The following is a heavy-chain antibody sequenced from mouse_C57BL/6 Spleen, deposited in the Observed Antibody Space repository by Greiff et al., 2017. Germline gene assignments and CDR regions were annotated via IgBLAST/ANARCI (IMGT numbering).Heavy chain of an antibody. J-gene: IGHJ1*03. CDR1: GYTFTDYY. D-gene: IGHD2-4*01. CDR2: IYPGSGNT. Sequence: VQLQESGAELVRPGASVKLSCKASGYTFTDYYINWVKQRPGQGLEWIARIYPGSGNTYYNEKFKGKATLTAEKSSSTAYMQLSSLTSEYSAVYVCAREGIDYDWYFDVWGTGTTVTVSS. CDR3: AREGIDYDWYFDV. V-gene: IGHV1-76*01.